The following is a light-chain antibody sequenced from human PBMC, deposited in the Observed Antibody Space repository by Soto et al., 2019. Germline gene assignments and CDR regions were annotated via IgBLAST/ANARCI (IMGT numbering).Light chain of an antibody. V-gene: IGKV3-20*01. CDR1: QSVSSKY. Sequence: EIVLTQSPGTLSLSPGERATLSCRASQSVSSKYLAWYQQKPGRAPRVLIYGTSIRASGVPERFSGGGSGTDFTLTITRLEPEDFAVCYCQQYGSSLFTFGPGTKVDIK. J-gene: IGKJ3*01. CDR2: GTS. CDR3: QQYGSSLFT.